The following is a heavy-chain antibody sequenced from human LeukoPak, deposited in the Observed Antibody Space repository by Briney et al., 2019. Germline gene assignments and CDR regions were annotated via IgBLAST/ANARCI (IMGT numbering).Heavy chain of an antibody. CDR2: ISSSSSYI. V-gene: IGHV3-21*01. CDR3: ARDTPLARVGATFLAY. CDR1: GFTFSTYA. Sequence: PGGSLRLSCAVSGFTFSTYAFHWVRQAPGKGLEWVSSISSSSSYIYYADSVKGRFTISRDNAKNSLYLQMNSLRAEDTAVYYCARDTPLARVGATFLAYWGQGTLVTVSS. D-gene: IGHD1-26*01. J-gene: IGHJ4*02.